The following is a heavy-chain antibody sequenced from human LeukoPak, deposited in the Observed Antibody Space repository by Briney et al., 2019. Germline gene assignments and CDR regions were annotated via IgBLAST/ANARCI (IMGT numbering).Heavy chain of an antibody. CDR1: GFTFSSYG. Sequence: PGRSLRLSCAASGFTFSSYGMHWVRQAPGKGLEWVAGIRYDGSSEYYADSVKGRFTISRDNSKNALYLQMSSLRAEDTAVYYCARDNWDYGVHAFDIWGQGTMVTVSS. CDR2: IRYDGSSE. CDR3: ARDNWDYGVHAFDI. D-gene: IGHD1-7*01. J-gene: IGHJ3*02. V-gene: IGHV3-33*01.